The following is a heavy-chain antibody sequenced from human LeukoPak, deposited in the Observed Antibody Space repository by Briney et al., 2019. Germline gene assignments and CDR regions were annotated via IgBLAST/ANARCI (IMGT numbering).Heavy chain of an antibody. J-gene: IGHJ4*02. CDR3: AMSYGSGGYYAHSY. D-gene: IGHD3-10*01. V-gene: IGHV4-59*01. CDR2: IYYRGST. CDR1: GASISSYY. Sequence: PSQTLSLTCTVAGASISSYYWSWVRQPPGKGLEWLGYIYYRGSTNYHPYLNSRVTISVDTSKNQFSLKLSSVTAADTAVYYCAMSYGSGGYYAHSYWGQGTLVTVSS.